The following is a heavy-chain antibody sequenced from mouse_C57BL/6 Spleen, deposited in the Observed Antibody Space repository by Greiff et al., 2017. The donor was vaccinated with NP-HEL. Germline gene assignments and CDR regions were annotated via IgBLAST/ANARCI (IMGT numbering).Heavy chain of an antibody. CDR1: GYTFTSYW. D-gene: IGHD2-1*01. J-gene: IGHJ2*01. CDR3: ARSGRSTPSFDY. V-gene: IGHV1-64*01. Sequence: VQLQQPGAELVKPGASVKLSCKASGYTFTSYWMHWVKQRPGQGLEWIGMIHPNSGSTNYNEKFKSKATLTVDKSSSTAYMQLSSLTSEDSAVYYCARSGRSTPSFDYWGQGTTLTVSS. CDR2: IHPNSGST.